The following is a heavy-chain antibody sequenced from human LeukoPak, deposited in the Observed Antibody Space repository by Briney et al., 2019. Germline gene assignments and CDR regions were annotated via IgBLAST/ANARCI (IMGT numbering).Heavy chain of an antibody. Sequence: QPSETLSLTCTVSGGSISSSSYYWGWIRQPPGKGLEWIGSIYYSGSTYYNPSLKSRVTISVDTSKNQFSLKLSSVTAADTAVYYCARHQTRFSSSWYFDYWGQGTLVTVSS. CDR2: IYYSGST. V-gene: IGHV4-39*01. D-gene: IGHD6-13*01. CDR3: ARHQTRFSSSWYFDY. CDR1: GGSISSSSYY. J-gene: IGHJ4*02.